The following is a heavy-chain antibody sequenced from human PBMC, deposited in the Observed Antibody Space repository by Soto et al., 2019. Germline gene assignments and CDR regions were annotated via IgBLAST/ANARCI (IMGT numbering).Heavy chain of an antibody. Sequence: ASVKVSCKASGYTFTSYGISWVRQAPGQGLEWMGWISAYNGNTNYAQKLQGRVTMTTDTSTSTAYMELRSLRSDDTAVYYCARDLGATYYDILTGDYGMDVWGQGTKVTVSS. CDR1: GYTFTSYG. V-gene: IGHV1-18*04. J-gene: IGHJ6*02. CDR3: ARDLGATYYDILTGDYGMDV. D-gene: IGHD3-9*01. CDR2: ISAYNGNT.